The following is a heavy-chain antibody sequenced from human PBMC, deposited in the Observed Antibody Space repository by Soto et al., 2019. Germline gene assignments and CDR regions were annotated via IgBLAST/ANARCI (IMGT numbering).Heavy chain of an antibody. D-gene: IGHD3-9*01. CDR3: ARARGTYYNILTGYFNWFDP. CDR1: GGSISSGGYY. V-gene: IGHV4-31*03. Sequence: QVQLQESGPGLVKPSQTLSLTCTVSGGSISSGGYYWSWIRQHPGKGLEWIGYIYYSGSTYYNPSLKSRVTISVDTSKNQFSLKLSSVTAADTAVYYCARARGTYYNILTGYFNWFDPWGQGTLVTVSS. J-gene: IGHJ5*02. CDR2: IYYSGST.